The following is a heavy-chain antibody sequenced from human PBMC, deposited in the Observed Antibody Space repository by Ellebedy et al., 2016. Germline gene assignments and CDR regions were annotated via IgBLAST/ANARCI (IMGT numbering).Heavy chain of an antibody. J-gene: IGHJ4*02. D-gene: IGHD3-3*01. V-gene: IGHV4-30-4*01. CDR1: GGSINSGDYY. CDR2: IYYSGTT. CDR3: ARGTDFWSDSSYFDY. Sequence: SETLSLXCSVSGGSINSGDYYWSWIRQPPGQGLEWLGYIYYSGTTYYNTSLKSRITISVDTSKNQFSLRLSSVTAADTAVYFCARGTDFWSDSSYFDYWGQGILVTISS.